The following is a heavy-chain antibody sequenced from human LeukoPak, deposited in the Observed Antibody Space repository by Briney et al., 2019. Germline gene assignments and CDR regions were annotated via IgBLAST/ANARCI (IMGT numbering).Heavy chain of an antibody. CDR2: IYTSGRT. J-gene: IGHJ5*02. D-gene: IGHD2-2*01. CDR3: ARDQPEYQLLYWFDP. CDR1: AGSISSYY. V-gene: IGHV4-4*07. Sequence: SETLSLTCTVSAGSISSYYWSCIRQPAGKGLEWIGSIYTSGRTNYTPSLKSRVTMSVDTSKNQFSLKLSSVTAADTAVYYCARDQPEYQLLYWFDPWGQGTLVTVSS.